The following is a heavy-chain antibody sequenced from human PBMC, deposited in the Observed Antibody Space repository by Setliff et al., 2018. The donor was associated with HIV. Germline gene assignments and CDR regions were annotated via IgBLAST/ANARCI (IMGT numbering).Heavy chain of an antibody. D-gene: IGHD3-10*01. CDR1: GGSISSGSYY. CDR3: ARVGYHGSGRYSFDY. J-gene: IGHJ4*02. Sequence: KTSETLSLTCTVSGGSISSGSYYWSWIRQPAGKGLEWIGHIHTSGSTKYNPSLKSRVTISADTSKNQFSLNLSSVTAAETAVYYCARVGYHGSGRYSFDYWGQGTLVTV. CDR2: IHTSGST. V-gene: IGHV4-61*09.